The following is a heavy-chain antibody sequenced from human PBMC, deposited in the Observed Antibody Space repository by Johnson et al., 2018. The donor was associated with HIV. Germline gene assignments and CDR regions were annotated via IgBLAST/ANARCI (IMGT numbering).Heavy chain of an antibody. J-gene: IGHJ3*02. CDR1: GFTFSDYY. Sequence: QMLLVESGGGLVQPGGSLRLSCAASGFTFSDYYMSWIRQAPGNGLEWVSYISRSGSTIYYAESVKGRITISRDNAKKSLYLQMNSLRAEDTAVYYCAKGFGASSGAFDIWGQGTMVTVSS. CDR2: ISRSGSTI. D-gene: IGHD1-26*01. CDR3: AKGFGASSGAFDI. V-gene: IGHV3-11*04.